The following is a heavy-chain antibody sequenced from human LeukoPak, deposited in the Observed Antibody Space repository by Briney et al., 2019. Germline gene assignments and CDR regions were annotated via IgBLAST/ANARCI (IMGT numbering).Heavy chain of an antibody. Sequence: SETLSLTCAVYGGSFSGYYWSWIRQPPGKGLEWIGEINHSGSTNYNPSLKSRVTISVDTSKNQFSLKLSSVTAADTAVYYCARRHSSSWYRQFDYWGQGTLVTVSS. CDR3: ARRHSSSWYRQFDY. V-gene: IGHV4-34*01. CDR1: GGSFSGYY. D-gene: IGHD6-13*01. CDR2: INHSGST. J-gene: IGHJ4*02.